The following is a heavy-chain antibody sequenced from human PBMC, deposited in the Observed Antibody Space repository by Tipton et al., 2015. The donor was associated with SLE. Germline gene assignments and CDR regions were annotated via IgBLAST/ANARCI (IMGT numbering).Heavy chain of an antibody. CDR1: GGSISSYY. V-gene: IGHV4-59*08. D-gene: IGHD3-10*01. CDR2: IYYSGST. CDR3: ARHDTAYGGKGY. Sequence: TLSLTCTVPGGSISSYYWSWIRQPPGKGLDWIGYIYYSGSTNYNPSLNSRVTISVDTSKNQFSLKLSSVTAADTAVSYCARHDTAYGGKGYWGQGTLVTVSS. J-gene: IGHJ4*02.